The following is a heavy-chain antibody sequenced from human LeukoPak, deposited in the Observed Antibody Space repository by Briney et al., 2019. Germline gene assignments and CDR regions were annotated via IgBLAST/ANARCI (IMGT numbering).Heavy chain of an antibody. J-gene: IGHJ4*02. CDR1: GFTFSSYW. V-gene: IGHV3-74*01. D-gene: IGHD3-22*01. CDR2: INSDGGST. Sequence: PGGSLRLSCAASGFTFSSYWMHWVRQAPGKGLVRVSRINSDGGSTSYADSVKGRFTISRDNAKNTLYLQMNSLRAEDTAVYYCARGRPSRYYYDSSGYYFGYWGQGTLVTVSS. CDR3: ARGRPSRYYYDSSGYYFGY.